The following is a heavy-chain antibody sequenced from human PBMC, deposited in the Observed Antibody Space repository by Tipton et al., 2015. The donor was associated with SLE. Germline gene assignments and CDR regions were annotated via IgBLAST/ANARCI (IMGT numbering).Heavy chain of an antibody. CDR2: GYTPRIT. D-gene: IGHD6-19*01. CDR3: ARVQGATRWHIPVAHFDH. V-gene: IGHV4-61*09. J-gene: IGHJ4*02. Sequence: TLSLTCTVSCDSISNDNYFWNWVRQPAGKGLEWIGHGYTPRITYYNPSLKSRVTISADTSKNQFSLTLNSVTAADTAVYFCARVQGATRWHIPVAHFDHWGQGILVTVSS. CDR1: CDSISNDNYF.